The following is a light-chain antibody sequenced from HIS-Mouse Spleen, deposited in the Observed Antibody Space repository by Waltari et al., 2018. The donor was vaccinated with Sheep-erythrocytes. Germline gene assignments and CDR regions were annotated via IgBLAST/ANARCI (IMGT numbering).Light chain of an antibody. J-gene: IGLJ2*01. CDR1: SSDVGAYNY. CDR2: DVS. V-gene: IGLV2-11*01. Sequence: QSALTQPRSVSGSPGPSVTISCTGTSSDVGAYNYLTWYQQHPGKAPKLMIYDVSKRPSGVPDRFSGSNSGNTATLTISGTQAMDEADYYCQAWDSSIVVFGGGTKLTVL. CDR3: QAWDSSIVV.